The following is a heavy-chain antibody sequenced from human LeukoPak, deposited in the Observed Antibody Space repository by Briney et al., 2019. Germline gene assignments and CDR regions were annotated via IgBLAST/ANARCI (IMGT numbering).Heavy chain of an antibody. Sequence: SETLSLTCAVYGGSFSGYYWSWIRQPPGKGLEWIGEINHSGSTNYNPSLKSRVTISVDTSKNQFSLKLSSVAAADTAVYYCARVAFYYYDSSGYYRYWGQGTLVTVSS. D-gene: IGHD3-22*01. CDR2: INHSGST. V-gene: IGHV4-34*01. J-gene: IGHJ4*02. CDR3: ARVAFYYYDSSGYYRY. CDR1: GGSFSGYY.